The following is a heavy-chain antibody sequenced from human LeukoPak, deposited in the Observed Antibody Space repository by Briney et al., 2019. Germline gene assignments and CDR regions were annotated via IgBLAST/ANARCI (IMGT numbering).Heavy chain of an antibody. CDR3: ARDKEAAVDFWSGYYPL. Sequence: PGGSLRLSCAASGFTFSSYWMGWVRQAPGKGLEWVANIKRDGSEKYYGDSVKGRFTASRDNAMNPLYLQMTSLRAEDTAVYYCARDKEAAVDFWSGYYPLWGQGTLVIVSS. D-gene: IGHD3-3*01. V-gene: IGHV3-7*01. CDR1: GFTFSSYW. J-gene: IGHJ4*02. CDR2: IKRDGSEK.